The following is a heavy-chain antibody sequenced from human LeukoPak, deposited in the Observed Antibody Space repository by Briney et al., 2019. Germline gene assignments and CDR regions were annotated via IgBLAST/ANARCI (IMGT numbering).Heavy chain of an antibody. J-gene: IGHJ4*02. CDR3: ARDHVAVAGCIDY. CDR1: GFTFSSHS. CDR2: ISSSSSYI. Sequence: PGGSLRLSCAASGFTFSSHSMNWVRQAPGKGLEWVSSISSSSSYIYYADSVKGRFTISRDNAKNSLYLQMNSLRAEDTAVYYCARDHVAVAGCIDYWGQGTLVTVSS. D-gene: IGHD6-19*01. V-gene: IGHV3-21*01.